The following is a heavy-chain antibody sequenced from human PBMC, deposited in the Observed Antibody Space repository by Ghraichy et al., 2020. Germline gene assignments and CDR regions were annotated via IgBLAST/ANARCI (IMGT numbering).Heavy chain of an antibody. CDR3: ARAMRITIFENWFDP. CDR2: IIPIFGTA. Sequence: SVKVSCKASGGTFSSYAISWVRQAPGQGLEWMGGIIPIFGTANYAQKFQGRVTITADESTSTAYMELSSLRSEDTAVYYCARAMRITIFENWFDPWGQGTLVTVSS. V-gene: IGHV1-69*13. D-gene: IGHD3-3*01. CDR1: GGTFSSYA. J-gene: IGHJ5*02.